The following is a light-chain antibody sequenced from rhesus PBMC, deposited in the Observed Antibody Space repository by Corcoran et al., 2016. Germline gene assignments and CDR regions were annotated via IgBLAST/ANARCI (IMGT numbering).Light chain of an antibody. CDR3: QHYYSTPYS. CDR1: QGFIND. Sequence: DIQMTPSPSSLSASVGDRVTITCRASQGFINDLAWYQQKPGETPKLLIDEASRLQSGIPSRSSGNGSWTDFTLTISSLQSEDFSTYYCQHYYSTPYSFGQGTKVEIK. CDR2: EAS. V-gene: IGKV1-25*01. J-gene: IGKJ2*01.